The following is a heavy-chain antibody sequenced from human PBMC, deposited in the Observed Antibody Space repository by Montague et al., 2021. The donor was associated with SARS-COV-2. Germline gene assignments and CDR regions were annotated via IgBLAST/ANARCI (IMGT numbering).Heavy chain of an antibody. V-gene: IGHV6-1*01. CDR2: TYYRSEWYS. CDR1: RDSVSTNSGT. D-gene: IGHD2-15*01. Sequence: CAISRDSVSTNSGTWNWVRLSPSRGLEWLGRTYYRSEWYSDYSVSVKSRISINPDTSKNQFSLQLNSVTPEDTAVYYCARAERGSCGDGSCYQYFFNYWGQGTLVTVSS. J-gene: IGHJ4*02. CDR3: ARAERGSCGDGSCYQYFFNY.